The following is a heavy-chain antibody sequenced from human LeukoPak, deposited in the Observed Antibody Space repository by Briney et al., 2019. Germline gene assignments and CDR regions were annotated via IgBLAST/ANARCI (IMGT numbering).Heavy chain of an antibody. CDR2: ISSSGSTI. CDR1: GFTFSSYE. Sequence: PGGSLRLSCAASGFTFSSYEMNWVRQAPGKGLEWVSYISSSGSTIYYADSVKGRFTISRDNAKNSLYLQMNSLRAEDTAVYYCARVRRIIKLQYCSGGSCTPYMDVWGKGTTVTVSS. V-gene: IGHV3-48*03. CDR3: ARVRRIIKLQYCSGGSCTPYMDV. J-gene: IGHJ6*03. D-gene: IGHD2-15*01.